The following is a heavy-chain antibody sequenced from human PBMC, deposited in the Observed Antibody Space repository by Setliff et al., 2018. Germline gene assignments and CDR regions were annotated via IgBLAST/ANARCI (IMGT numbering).Heavy chain of an antibody. V-gene: IGHV3-23*01. D-gene: IGHD6-13*01. J-gene: IGHJ4*02. CDR2: ISGSGGAT. CDR1: GFTFSSYA. CDR3: ATGQQLGY. Sequence: GGSLRLSCAASGFTFSSYAMTWVRQAPGKGLEWVSGISGSGGATYYAASVKGRFSISRDNSKNSLYLQMNSLRAEDTAVYYCATGQQLGYWGQGTLVTVS.